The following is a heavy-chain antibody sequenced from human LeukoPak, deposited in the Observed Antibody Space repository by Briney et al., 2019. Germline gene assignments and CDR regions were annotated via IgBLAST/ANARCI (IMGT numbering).Heavy chain of an antibody. D-gene: IGHD3-22*01. Sequence: SETLSLTGTVSGGSISSYYWSWIRQPPGKGLEWIGYIYYSGSTNYNPSLKSRVTISVDSSKNQFSLKLSSVTAADTAVYYCASYYYDSSGPDAFDIWGQGTMVTVSS. CDR1: GGSISSYY. CDR2: IYYSGST. V-gene: IGHV4-59*08. CDR3: ASYYYDSSGPDAFDI. J-gene: IGHJ3*02.